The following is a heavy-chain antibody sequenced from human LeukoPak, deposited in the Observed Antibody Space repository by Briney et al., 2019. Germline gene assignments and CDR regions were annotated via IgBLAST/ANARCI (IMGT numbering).Heavy chain of an antibody. CDR1: GLSLSTSGVG. CDR3: AHTQYYYDSGGVDDGFDI. Sequence: SGPTLVKPTQTLTLTCTLSGLSLSTSGVGVGWIRQPPLKTLEWLALIYWNDEKRYSPSLKSRLTITKDTSKIQVVLAIANVDPVDTATYYCAHTQYYYDSGGVDDGFDIWGQGTMVTVSS. J-gene: IGHJ3*02. CDR2: IYWNDEK. V-gene: IGHV2-5*01. D-gene: IGHD3-22*01.